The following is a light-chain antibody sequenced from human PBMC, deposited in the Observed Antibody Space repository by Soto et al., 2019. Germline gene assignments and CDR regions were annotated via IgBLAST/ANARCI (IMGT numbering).Light chain of an antibody. CDR1: SSDVGGYNY. CDR3: CSYGGRDILI. V-gene: IGLV2-8*01. J-gene: IGLJ2*01. Sequence: QSALTQPPSASGSPGQSVAISCTGISSDVGGYNYVSWFQQHPGKAPKLMIYEVNKRPSGVPDRFSGSKSGNTASLTVSGLQAEDEADYYCCSYGGRDILIFGGGTKLTVL. CDR2: EVN.